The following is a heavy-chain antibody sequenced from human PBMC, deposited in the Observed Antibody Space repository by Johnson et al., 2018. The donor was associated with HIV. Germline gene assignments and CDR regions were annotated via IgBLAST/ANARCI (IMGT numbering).Heavy chain of an antibody. Sequence: EVQLVESGGGLVQPGGSLRLSCAASGFTFSSYAMSWVRQAPGKGLEWVSAISGSGGSTYYADSVKGRFTISRDNSKNTLYLQMNSLRAEDTAVYYCAKDRFSGDAFSGAFDIWGQGTMVTVSS. V-gene: IGHV3-23*04. CDR3: AKDRFSGDAFSGAFDI. D-gene: IGHD5-12*01. CDR1: GFTFSSYA. CDR2: ISGSGGST. J-gene: IGHJ3*02.